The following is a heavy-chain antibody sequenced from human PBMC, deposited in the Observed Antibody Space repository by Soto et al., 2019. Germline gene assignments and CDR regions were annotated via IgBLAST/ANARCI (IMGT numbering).Heavy chain of an antibody. D-gene: IGHD6-6*01. V-gene: IGHV1-18*01. CDR2: VSANNGFT. Sequence: ASVKVSCKTSGYTFTNFALSWVRQAPGQRLEWIGFVSANNGFTHFAQKFQGRVSVKTDTSTSTVYLDLRSLSSDVTALYYCARGGAARHLDSWGQGTPVTVSS. CDR1: GYTFTNFA. CDR3: ARGGAARHLDS. J-gene: IGHJ5*01.